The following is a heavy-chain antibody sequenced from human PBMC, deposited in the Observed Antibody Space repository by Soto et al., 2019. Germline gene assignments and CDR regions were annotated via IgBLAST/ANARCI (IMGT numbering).Heavy chain of an antibody. V-gene: IGHV1-69*12. Sequence: QVQLVQSGAEVKKPGSSVKVSCKASGGTFSSYAISWVRQAPGQGLEWMGGIIPIFGTANYAQKFQGRVTITEDESTRTAYMDLSSLRSEDTAVYYCARARSMVLVAADERGMDVWGQGTTVTVSS. CDR3: ARARSMVLVAADERGMDV. D-gene: IGHD2-2*01. CDR2: IIPIFGTA. CDR1: GGTFSSYA. J-gene: IGHJ6*02.